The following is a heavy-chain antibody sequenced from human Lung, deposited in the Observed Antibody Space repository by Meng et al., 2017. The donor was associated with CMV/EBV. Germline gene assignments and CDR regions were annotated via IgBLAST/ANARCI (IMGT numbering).Heavy chain of an antibody. Sequence: SVKVSXKASGYTLTNYYIHWVRQAPGQGLEWMGIINPSDNTTIYAQKFQGRVTMTRDTSTSTVYMELSSLRSDDTALYYCARDLGYSSSWYFQYYFDCWGQGXLVTVSS. V-gene: IGHV1-46*01. CDR1: GYTLTNYY. CDR3: ARDLGYSSSWYFQYYFDC. D-gene: IGHD6-13*01. CDR2: INPSDNTT. J-gene: IGHJ4*02.